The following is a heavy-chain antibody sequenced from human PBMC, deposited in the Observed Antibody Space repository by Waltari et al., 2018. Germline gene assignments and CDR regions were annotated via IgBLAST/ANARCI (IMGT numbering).Heavy chain of an antibody. V-gene: IGHV4-38-2*01. CDR1: GYSISSGYY. CDR3: ARGMYSSSSYY. CDR2: IYHSGST. D-gene: IGHD6-6*01. J-gene: IGHJ4*02. Sequence: QVQLQESGPGLVKPSETLSLTCAVSGYSISSGYYWGWIRQPPGKGLEWIGSIYHSGSTYYNPSLKSRVTISVDTSKNQFSLKLSSVTAADTVVYYCARGMYSSSSYYWGQGTLVTVSS.